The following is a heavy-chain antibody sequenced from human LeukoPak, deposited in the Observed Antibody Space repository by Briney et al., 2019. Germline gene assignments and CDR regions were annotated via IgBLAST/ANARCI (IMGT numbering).Heavy chain of an antibody. Sequence: SETLSLTCTVSGGSISSSSYYWGWIRQPPGKGLEWIGSIYYSGSTYYNPSLKSRVTTSVDTSKNQFSLKLSSVTAADTAVYYCAGTMNTYFDYWGQGTLVTVSS. D-gene: IGHD2/OR15-2a*01. CDR1: GGSISSSSYY. J-gene: IGHJ4*02. CDR3: AGTMNTYFDY. CDR2: IYYSGST. V-gene: IGHV4-39*01.